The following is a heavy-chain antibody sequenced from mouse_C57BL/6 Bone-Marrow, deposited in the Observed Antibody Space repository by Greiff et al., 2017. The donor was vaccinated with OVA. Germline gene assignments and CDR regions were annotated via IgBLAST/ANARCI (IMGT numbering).Heavy chain of an antibody. CDR2: IHPSASDT. CDR3: AIYGTHDYDGYYAMDY. J-gene: IGHJ4*01. D-gene: IGHD2-4*01. Sequence: QVQLQQPGAELVTPGASVKVSCKASGYTFTSYWMHLVKQRPAQGLEWIGRIHPSASDTNYNQKFKGKATLTVDKSSSTAYMQLSSLTSEDSAVYYCAIYGTHDYDGYYAMDYWGQGTSVTVSS. CDR1: GYTFTSYW. V-gene: IGHV1-74*01.